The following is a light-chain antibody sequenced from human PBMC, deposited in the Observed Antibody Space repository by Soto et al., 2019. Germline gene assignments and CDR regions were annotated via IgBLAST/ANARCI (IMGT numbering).Light chain of an antibody. CDR3: CSYAVTFYV. CDR1: SSDVGSYNL. Sequence: QSALTQPASVSGSPGQSITISCTGTSSDVGSYNLVSWYQQHPGKAPKLMIYDVSERPSGVPDRFSGSKSGNTASLTISGLQPEDEADYYCCSYAVTFYVFGTGTKVTVL. V-gene: IGLV2-23*02. J-gene: IGLJ1*01. CDR2: DVS.